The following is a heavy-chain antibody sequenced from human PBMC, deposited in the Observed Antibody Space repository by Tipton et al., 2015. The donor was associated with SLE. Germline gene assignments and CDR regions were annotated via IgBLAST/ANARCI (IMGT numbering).Heavy chain of an antibody. J-gene: IGHJ4*02. V-gene: IGHV3-21*01. CDR3: ARSTYGDYPTSDY. CDR2: ISFSSTYI. Sequence: SLRLSCAASGFTVSSNSMNWVRQAPGKGLEWVSSISFSSTYIYYADSLKGRFTISRDNAKNSLFLQMNSLRAEDTAVYYCARSTYGDYPTSDYWGQGTLVTVSS. D-gene: IGHD4-17*01. CDR1: GFTVSSNS.